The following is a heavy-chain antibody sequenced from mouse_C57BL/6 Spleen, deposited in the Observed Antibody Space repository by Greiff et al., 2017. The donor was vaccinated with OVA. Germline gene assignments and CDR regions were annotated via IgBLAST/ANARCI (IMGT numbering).Heavy chain of an antibody. CDR3: ARWYSNYLYYAMDY. V-gene: IGHV1-52*01. Sequence: QVQLKQPGAELVRPGSSVKLSCKASGYTFTSYWMHWVKQRPIQGLEWIGNIDPSDSETHYNQKFKDKATLTVDKSSSTAYMQLSSLTSEDSAVYYCARWYSNYLYYAMDYWGQGTSVTVSS. CDR1: GYTFTSYW. D-gene: IGHD2-5*01. J-gene: IGHJ4*01. CDR2: IDPSDSET.